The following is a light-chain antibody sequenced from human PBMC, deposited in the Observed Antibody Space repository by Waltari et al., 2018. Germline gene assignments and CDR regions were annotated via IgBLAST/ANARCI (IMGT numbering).Light chain of an antibody. CDR2: RST. V-gene: IGLV1-47*01. CDR1: NSNIGRNS. CDR3: AAWDASLSVSYV. Sequence: QSVLTQPPSASGTPGQTVTISCSGTNSNIGRNSVFWYQQLPGTAPKLLIYRSTQRPSGVPDRFSGSKSGTSASLAIRGLRSEDEADDYCAAWDASLSVSYVFGSGTKVTV. J-gene: IGLJ1*01.